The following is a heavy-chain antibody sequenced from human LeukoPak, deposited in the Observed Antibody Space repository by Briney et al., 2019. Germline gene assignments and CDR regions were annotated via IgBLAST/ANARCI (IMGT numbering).Heavy chain of an antibody. J-gene: IGHJ6*02. CDR1: GGSISSSSYY. V-gene: IGHV4-39*01. Sequence: KPSETLSLTCTVSGGSISSSSYYWGWIRQPPGKGLEWIGSISYSGNTYYNPSLKSRLTISVDTSKNQFSLKLSSVTAADTAVYYCAKSSYYYYSGMDVWGQGTTVTVSS. CDR2: ISYSGNT. CDR3: AKSSYYYYSGMDV.